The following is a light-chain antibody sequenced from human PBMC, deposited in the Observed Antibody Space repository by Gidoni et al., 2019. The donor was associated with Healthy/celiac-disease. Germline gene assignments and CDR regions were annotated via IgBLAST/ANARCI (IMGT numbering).Light chain of an antibody. CDR3: QQSYSTPPF. Sequence: DIQMTKSPSSLSASVGDRVTITCRASQSISSYLNWYQQKPGKAPKLLIYAASSLQSGVPSRFSGSGSGTDFTLTISSLQPEEFATYYCQQSYSTPPFFGGGTKVEIK. V-gene: IGKV1-39*01. CDR1: QSISSY. CDR2: AAS. J-gene: IGKJ4*01.